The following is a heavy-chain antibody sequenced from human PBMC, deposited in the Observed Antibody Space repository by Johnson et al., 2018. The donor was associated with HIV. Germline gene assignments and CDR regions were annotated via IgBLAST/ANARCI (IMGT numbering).Heavy chain of an antibody. Sequence: VESGGGLVQPGRSLRLSCAASGFTFDDYAMHWVRQVPGKGLDWVSGINWNSGTIGYADSVKGRFTISRDNSKNTLYLQMNSLRAEDTAVYYCAKGENDYGDYGLDAFDIWGQGTMVTVSS. CDR2: INWNSGTI. CDR3: AKGENDYGDYGLDAFDI. J-gene: IGHJ3*02. D-gene: IGHD4-17*01. CDR1: GFTFDDYA. V-gene: IGHV3-9*01.